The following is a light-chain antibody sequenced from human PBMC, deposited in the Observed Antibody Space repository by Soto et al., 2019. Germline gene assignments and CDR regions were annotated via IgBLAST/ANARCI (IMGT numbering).Light chain of an antibody. J-gene: IGKJ4*01. CDR3: QQYYTTPLT. CDR2: WAS. V-gene: IGKV4-1*01. Sequence: IVMTQTPDSLAVSLGERATINCKSSQSTLSSANNKNHLAWYQHKVGQPPRLLIYWASTRESGVPDRFSGSGSGTDFTLTISSLQAEDVAIYYCQQYYTTPLTFGGGTKVEIK. CDR1: QSTLSSANNKNH.